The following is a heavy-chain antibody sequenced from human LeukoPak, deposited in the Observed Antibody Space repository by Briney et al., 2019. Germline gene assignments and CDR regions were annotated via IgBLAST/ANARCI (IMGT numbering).Heavy chain of an antibody. J-gene: IGHJ4*02. CDR1: GGSISSYY. CDR3: ARVSYCTNGVCQGELDY. D-gene: IGHD2-8*01. V-gene: IGHV4-4*07. Sequence: PSETLSLTCTVSGGSISSYYWSWIRQPAGKGLEWIGRIYTSGSTNYNPSLKSRVTMSADTSKNQFSLKLSSVTAADTAVYYCARVSYCTNGVCQGELDYWGQGTLVTVSS. CDR2: IYTSGST.